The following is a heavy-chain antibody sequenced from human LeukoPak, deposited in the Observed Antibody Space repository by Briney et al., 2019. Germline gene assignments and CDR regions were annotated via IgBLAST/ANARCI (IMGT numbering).Heavy chain of an antibody. V-gene: IGHV1-69*13. CDR2: IIPIFGTA. Sequence: ASVKVSCKASGGTFSSYAISWVRQAPGRGLEWMGGIIPIFGTANYAQKFQGRVTITADESTSTAYMELSSLRSEDTAVYYCARALGTAMVTAAFDIWGQGTMVTVSS. CDR1: GGTFSSYA. J-gene: IGHJ3*02. D-gene: IGHD5-18*01. CDR3: ARALGTAMVTAAFDI.